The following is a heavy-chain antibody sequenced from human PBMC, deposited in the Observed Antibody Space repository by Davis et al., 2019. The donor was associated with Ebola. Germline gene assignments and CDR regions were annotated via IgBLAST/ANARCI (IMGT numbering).Heavy chain of an antibody. D-gene: IGHD2-21*02. V-gene: IGHV4-39*01. CDR2: MAHSGRP. Sequence: MPSETLSLTCIVSGGSISSIYYFWGWARQPPGKGLEWIGSMAHSGRPYYSPSLETRVTISVDTSKNQLYLNLKSMTAADTAVYYCARRVTFDSWGQGVLVTVSS. CDR1: GGSISSIYYF. CDR3: ARRVTFDS. J-gene: IGHJ4*02.